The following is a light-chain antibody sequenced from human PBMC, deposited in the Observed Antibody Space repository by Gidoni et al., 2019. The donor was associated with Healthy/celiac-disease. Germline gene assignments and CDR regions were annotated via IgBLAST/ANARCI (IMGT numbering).Light chain of an antibody. J-gene: IGKJ4*01. V-gene: IGKV3-11*01. Sequence: EIVLTQSPATLSLSPGERATLSCRASQSVSSYLAWYQQKTGQAPRLLNYDASNRATGIPAMFSGSGSGTDFTLIISSLEPEDFAVYYWQQRSNPLTFGGGTKVEIK. CDR3: QQRSNPLT. CDR2: DAS. CDR1: QSVSSY.